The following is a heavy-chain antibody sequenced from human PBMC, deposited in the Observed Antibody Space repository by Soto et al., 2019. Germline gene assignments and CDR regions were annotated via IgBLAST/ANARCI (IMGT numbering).Heavy chain of an antibody. CDR2: IYSGDST. CDR1: GFTVSSNY. V-gene: IGHV3-53*01. Sequence: EVQLVESGGGLIQPGGSLRLSCAASGFTVSSNYMKWVRQAPGKGLEWVSIIYSGDSTYYAASVKGRFTISRDNSKNTLYHQMNSLRAEDTAVYYCARDLRTLYGMDVWGQGTTVTVSS. CDR3: ARDLRTLYGMDV. J-gene: IGHJ6*02.